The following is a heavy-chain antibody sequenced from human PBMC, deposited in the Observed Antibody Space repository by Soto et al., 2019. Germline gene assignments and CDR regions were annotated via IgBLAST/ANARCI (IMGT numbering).Heavy chain of an antibody. V-gene: IGHV3-23*01. CDR1: GFTFSSCA. CDR2: IIDSGGST. CDR3: AKGRSYYYSYGVDV. J-gene: IGHJ6*02. Sequence: GRSLRLSCAASGFTFSSCAMGWVRQAPGKGLEWVSDIIDSGGSTYYADSVKGRFTISRDNSKSTLYLQMNSLRAEDTALYYCAKGRSYYYSYGVDVGGQGTTVTLS.